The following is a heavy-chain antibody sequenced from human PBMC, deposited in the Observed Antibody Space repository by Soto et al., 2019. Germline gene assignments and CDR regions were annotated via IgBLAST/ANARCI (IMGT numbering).Heavy chain of an antibody. V-gene: IGHV4-31*03. J-gene: IGHJ6*03. CDR1: GGSISSGGYC. Sequence: QVQLQESGPGLVKPSQTLSLTCTVSGGSISSGGYCWSWIRQHPGKGLEWIGYIYYSGSTYYNPSLKSRVTISVDTSKNQFSLKLSSVTAADTAVYYCARDKEYSSSSGHYYYYYMDVWGKGTTVTVSS. CDR3: ARDKEYSSSSGHYYYYYMDV. D-gene: IGHD6-6*01. CDR2: IYYSGST.